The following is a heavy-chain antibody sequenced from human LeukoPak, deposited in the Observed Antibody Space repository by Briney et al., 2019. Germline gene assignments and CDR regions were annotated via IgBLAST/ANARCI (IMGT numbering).Heavy chain of an antibody. CDR3: ARDHLYSFDY. V-gene: IGHV3-48*02. CDR2: ITGNSDSI. Sequence: GGSLRLSCAASGFTFCYYSMNWVRQAPGKGLGWISYITGNSDSILYADSVKGQFTISRDNAKNSLYLQMNSLRDEDTAVYYCARDHLYSFDYWGQGTLVTVSS. J-gene: IGHJ4*02. D-gene: IGHD2-21*01. CDR1: GFTFCYYS.